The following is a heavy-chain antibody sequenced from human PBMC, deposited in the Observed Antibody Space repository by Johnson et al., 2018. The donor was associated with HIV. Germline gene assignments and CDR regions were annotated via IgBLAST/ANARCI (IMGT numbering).Heavy chain of an antibody. V-gene: IGHV3-20*04. CDR2: INWNGGSK. J-gene: IGHJ3*02. Sequence: VQLVESGGAVVRPGGSLRLSCAASGFTFDDYGMSWVRQAPGKGLEWVSGINWNGGSKGYGDSVKGRFTISRDNAKNSLYMQMNSLRAEDTAVYYCASRDGDYGLGALDIWGQGTMVTVSS. CDR3: ASRDGDYGLGALDI. D-gene: IGHD4-17*01. CDR1: GFTFDDYG.